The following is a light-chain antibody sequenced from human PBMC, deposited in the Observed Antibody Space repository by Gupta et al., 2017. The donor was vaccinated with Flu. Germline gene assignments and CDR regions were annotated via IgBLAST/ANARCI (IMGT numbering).Light chain of an antibody. CDR1: QSLLHSDGKNH. CDR3: MQSILLKT. J-gene: IGKJ1*01. V-gene: IGKV2D-29*01. Sequence: VTHGQPACNTGKSSQSLLHSDGKNHLYWFLQKPGQPQQFMIYEVSNRCSGVPDRFSGRGSGTDFTLKISRVEAEDVRVYYRMQSILLKTFGQGTKVEIK. CDR2: EVS.